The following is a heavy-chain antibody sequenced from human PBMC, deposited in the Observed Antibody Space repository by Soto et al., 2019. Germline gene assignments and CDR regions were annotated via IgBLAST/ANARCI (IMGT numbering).Heavy chain of an antibody. V-gene: IGHV1-69*06. CDR1: GGTFSSYA. CDR2: IIPLFGTA. J-gene: IGHJ4*02. CDR3: AAPTVRQLTPFDY. D-gene: IGHD2-2*01. Sequence: SVKVSCKASGGTFSSYAISWVLQAPGQGLEWMGGIIPLFGTANYAQMFQGRVTIIADRSTSTAYMELSSLRSEDTAVYYCAAPTVRQLTPFDYWGQGTLVTVSS.